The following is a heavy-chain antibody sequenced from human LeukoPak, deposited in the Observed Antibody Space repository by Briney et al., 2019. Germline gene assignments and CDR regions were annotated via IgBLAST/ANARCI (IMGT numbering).Heavy chain of an antibody. CDR2: ISQDGSEK. J-gene: IGHJ4*02. CDR1: GLIFSAYW. D-gene: IGHD5-12*01. CDR3: AREPTYEGLIY. Sequence: GGSLRLSCAASGLIFSAYWMNWVRQAPGKGLEWVATISQDGSEKYYVDSVKGRFTTSRDNAKNSLYLQMNSLRAEDTAVYFCAREPTYEGLIYWGQGTLVTVSS. V-gene: IGHV3-7*01.